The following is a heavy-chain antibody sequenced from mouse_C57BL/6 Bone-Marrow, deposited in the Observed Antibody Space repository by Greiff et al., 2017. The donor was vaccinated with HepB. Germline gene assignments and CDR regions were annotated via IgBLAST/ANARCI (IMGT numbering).Heavy chain of an antibody. CDR2: ISSGGSYT. V-gene: IGHV5-6*01. D-gene: IGHD2-4*01. CDR3: ASRLHGAWFAY. CDR1: GFTFSSYG. J-gene: IGHJ3*01. Sequence: EVQGVESGGDLVKPGGSLKLSCAASGFTFSSYGMSWVRQTPDKRLEWVATISSGGSYTYYPDSVKGRFTISRDNAKNTLYLQMSSLKSEDTAMYYSASRLHGAWFAYWGQGTLVTVSA.